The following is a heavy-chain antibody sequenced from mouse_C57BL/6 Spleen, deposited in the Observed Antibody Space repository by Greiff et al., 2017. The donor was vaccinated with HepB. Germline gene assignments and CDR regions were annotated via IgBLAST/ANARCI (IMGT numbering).Heavy chain of an antibody. CDR1: GYTFTSYW. J-gene: IGHJ2*01. CDR2: IYPGSGST. V-gene: IGHV1-55*01. CDR3: ARLYGYDGYFDY. D-gene: IGHD2-2*01. Sequence: QVQLQQPGAELVKPGASVKMSCKASGYTFTSYWITWVKQRPGQGLEWIGDIYPGSGSTNYNEKFKSKATLTVDTSSSTAYMQLSSLTSEDSAVYYCARLYGYDGYFDYWGQGTTLTVSS.